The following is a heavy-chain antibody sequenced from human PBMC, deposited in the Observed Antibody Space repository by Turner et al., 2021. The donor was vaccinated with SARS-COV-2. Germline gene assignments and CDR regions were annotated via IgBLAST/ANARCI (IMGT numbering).Heavy chain of an antibody. CDR1: GLTFSSYA. J-gene: IGHJ1*01. D-gene: IGHD3-22*01. V-gene: IGHV3-30*04. CDR3: ARECYDSSGCAEYFQH. Sequence: QVQLVESGGGVVQPGRSLRLSCAASGLTFSSYAMHWVCQAAGKGLEWVAGITYDGRNKYYADSVKGRFTISRDNSKNTLYLQMNSLRAEDTAVYYCARECYDSSGCAEYFQHWGQGTLVTVSS. CDR2: ITYDGRNK.